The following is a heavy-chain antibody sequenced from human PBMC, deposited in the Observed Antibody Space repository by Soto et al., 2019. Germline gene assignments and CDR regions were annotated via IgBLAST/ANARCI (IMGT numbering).Heavy chain of an antibody. CDR2: IIPIFGTA. CDR1: GGTFSSYA. CDR3: AREYCSGGSCYMFDY. Sequence: VASVKVSCKASGGTFSSYAISWVRQAPGQGFEWMGGIIPIFGTANYAQKFQGRVTITADKSTSTAYMELSSLRSEDTAVYYCAREYCSGGSCYMFDYWGQGTLVTVSS. V-gene: IGHV1-69*06. D-gene: IGHD2-15*01. J-gene: IGHJ4*02.